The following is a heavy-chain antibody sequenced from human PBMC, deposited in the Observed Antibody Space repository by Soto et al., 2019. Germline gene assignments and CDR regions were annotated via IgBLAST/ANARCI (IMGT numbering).Heavy chain of an antibody. CDR1: GFTFSSYS. J-gene: IGHJ6*02. CDR2: ISSSSSTI. Sequence: GGSLRLSCAASGFTFSSYSMNWVRQAPGKGLEWVSYISSSSSTIYYADSVKGRFTISRDNAKNSLYLQMNSLRAEDTAVYYCASLPRYCSGGSCYYYYGIDFWGQGTTVTVSS. CDR3: ASLPRYCSGGSCYYYYGIDF. D-gene: IGHD2-15*01. V-gene: IGHV3-48*04.